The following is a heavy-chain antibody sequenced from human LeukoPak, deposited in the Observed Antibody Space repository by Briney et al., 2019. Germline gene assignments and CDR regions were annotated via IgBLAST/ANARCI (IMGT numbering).Heavy chain of an antibody. CDR2: VYYGGNT. J-gene: IGHJ6*03. Sequence: PSETLSLTCTVSGGSISSSSYYWDWIRQPPGKGLEWIGNVYYGGNTFYNSSLESRVTISVDMSKNQFSLKLTSLPAADTAVYYCARQRADYFYHYLDVWGKGTSVTVSS. V-gene: IGHV4-39*01. CDR1: GGSISSSSYY. CDR3: ARQRADYFYHYLDV.